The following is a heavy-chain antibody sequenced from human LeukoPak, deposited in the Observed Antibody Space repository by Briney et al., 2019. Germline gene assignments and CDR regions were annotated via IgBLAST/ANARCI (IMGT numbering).Heavy chain of an antibody. D-gene: IGHD2-8*01. CDR2: IYYGGST. Sequence: SETLSLTCTVSGGSISSYYWSWIRQPPGKGLEWIGYIYYGGSTNYNPSLKSRVTISVDTSKNQFSLKLSSVTAADTAVYYCARAPIYCTNGVCFYAFDIWGQGTMVTVSS. J-gene: IGHJ3*02. CDR3: ARAPIYCTNGVCFYAFDI. CDR1: GGSISSYY. V-gene: IGHV4-59*01.